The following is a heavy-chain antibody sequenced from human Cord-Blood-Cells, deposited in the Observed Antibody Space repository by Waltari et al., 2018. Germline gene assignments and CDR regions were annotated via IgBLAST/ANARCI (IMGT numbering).Heavy chain of an antibody. CDR2: ISYHGSNK. J-gene: IGHJ4*02. CDR3: ARDHPDY. V-gene: IGHV3-30*04. CDR1: GFTFSSYA. Sequence: QVQLVESGGGVVQPGRSLRLSCAASGFTFSSYAMHWVRQAPGKGLEWVAVISYHGSNKYYADSVKGRFTISRDNSKNTLYLQMNSLRAEDTAVYYCARDHPDYWGQGTLVTVSS.